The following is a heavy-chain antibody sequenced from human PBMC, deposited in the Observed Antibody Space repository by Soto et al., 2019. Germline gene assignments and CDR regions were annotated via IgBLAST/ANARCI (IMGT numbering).Heavy chain of an antibody. CDR2: IYPGDSDT. V-gene: IGHV5-51*01. J-gene: IGHJ6*02. D-gene: IGHD6-13*01. CDR3: AKASSSSTYYYYYGMDV. CDR1: GYSFTSYW. Sequence: GESLKISCKGSGYSFTSYWIGWVLQMPWKGLEWMGIIYPGDSDTRYSPSFQGQVTISADKSISTAYLQWSSLKASDTAMYYCAKASSSSTYYYYYGMDVWGQGTTVTVSS.